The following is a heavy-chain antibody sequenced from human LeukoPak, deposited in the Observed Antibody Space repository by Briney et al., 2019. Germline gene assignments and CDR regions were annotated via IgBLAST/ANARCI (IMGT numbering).Heavy chain of an antibody. Sequence: GGSLRLSCEVSGSTFSNYWMSWIRQVPGKGLEWLACIKGDGSERHYVDSVKGRFTISRDNAKNTLYLQMNSLRAEDTAVYYCARDGLIIAVAGTFDYWGQGTLVTVSS. CDR2: IKGDGSER. CDR3: ARDGLIIAVAGTFDY. V-gene: IGHV3-7*01. J-gene: IGHJ4*02. CDR1: GSTFSNYW. D-gene: IGHD6-19*01.